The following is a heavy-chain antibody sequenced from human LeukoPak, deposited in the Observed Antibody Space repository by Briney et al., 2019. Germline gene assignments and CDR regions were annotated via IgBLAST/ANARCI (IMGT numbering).Heavy chain of an antibody. V-gene: IGHV1-24*01. J-gene: IGHJ5*02. CDR3: ATVMGTTVTTIWFDP. CDR2: FDPEDGET. CDR1: GYTLTELS. Sequence: ASVKVSCKVSGYTLTELSMHWVRQAPGKGLEWMGGFDPEDGETIYAQKFQGRVTTTEDTSTDTAYMELSSLRSEDTAVYYCATVMGTTVTTIWFDPWGQGTLVTVSS. D-gene: IGHD4-17*01.